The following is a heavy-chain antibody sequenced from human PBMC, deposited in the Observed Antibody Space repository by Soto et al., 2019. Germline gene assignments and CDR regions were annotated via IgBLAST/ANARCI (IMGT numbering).Heavy chain of an antibody. CDR3: ARDTRGLLDY. D-gene: IGHD2-15*01. Sequence: QVQMQESGPGLVKPSQTLSLTCTVSGGSISSGDYYWSWIRQPPGKGLEWIGYIHYSGSSYNNPSLKSRITISVDTSKNHSSLNLSSVTAADTAVYYCARDTRGLLDYWGQGTLVTVSS. V-gene: IGHV4-30-4*01. J-gene: IGHJ4*02. CDR2: IHYSGSS. CDR1: GGSISSGDYY.